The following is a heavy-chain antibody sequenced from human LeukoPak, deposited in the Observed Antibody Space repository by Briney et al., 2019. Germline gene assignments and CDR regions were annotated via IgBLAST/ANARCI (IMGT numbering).Heavy chain of an antibody. V-gene: IGHV4-59*05. D-gene: IGHD3-9*01. CDR1: GGSISSYY. CDR2: IYYSGST. CDR3: ARESSSYYDILTGYYEGYYFDY. Sequence: GSLRLSCTVSGGSISSYYWSWIRQPPGKGLEWIGSIYYSGSTYYNPSLKSRVTISVDTSKNQFSLKLSSVTAADTAVYYCARESSSYYDILTGYYEGYYFDYWGQGTLVTVSS. J-gene: IGHJ4*02.